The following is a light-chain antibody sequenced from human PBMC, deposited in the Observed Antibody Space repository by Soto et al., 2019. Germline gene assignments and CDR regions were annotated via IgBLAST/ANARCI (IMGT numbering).Light chain of an antibody. CDR3: QQYSSTPRT. CDR2: HAA. CDR1: QIVTSRY. Sequence: EMVLTQSPGTLSLSPGERATLSCRASQIVTSRYLAWYQQKPGQAPRLLIYHAANRAAGIPDRFSGSGSGTDFTLTITGLEPEDIAVYYCQQYSSTPRTFGQGTKVEIK. V-gene: IGKV3-20*01. J-gene: IGKJ1*01.